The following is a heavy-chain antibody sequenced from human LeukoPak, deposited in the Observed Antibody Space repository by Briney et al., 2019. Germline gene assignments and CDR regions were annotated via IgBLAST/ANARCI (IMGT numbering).Heavy chain of an antibody. CDR2: IYYSGST. CDR3: ARHFTTMTPWYFDY. V-gene: IGHV4-39*01. J-gene: IGHJ4*02. CDR1: SGSISSSSYY. D-gene: IGHD4-17*01. Sequence: KSSETLSLTCTVSSGSISSSSYYWGWIRQPPGKGLEWIGSIYYSGSTYHNPSLKSRVTISVDTSKNQFSLKLSSVTAADTAVYYCARHFTTMTPWYFDYWGQGTLVTVSS.